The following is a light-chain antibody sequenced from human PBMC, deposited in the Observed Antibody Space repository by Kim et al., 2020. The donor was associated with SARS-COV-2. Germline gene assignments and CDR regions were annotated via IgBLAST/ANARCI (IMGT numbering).Light chain of an antibody. CDR2: YDT. V-gene: IGLV3-21*04. Sequence: SYELTQPPSVSVAPGQTARITCGGDNMESKSVHWYQRKPGQAPVMVIFYDTDRPSGIPERFSASNSGDTATLTISRGEAVDEADYSCQVWDSSRGQPVFGGGTQLTVL. J-gene: IGLJ3*02. CDR3: QVWDSSRGQPV. CDR1: NMESKS.